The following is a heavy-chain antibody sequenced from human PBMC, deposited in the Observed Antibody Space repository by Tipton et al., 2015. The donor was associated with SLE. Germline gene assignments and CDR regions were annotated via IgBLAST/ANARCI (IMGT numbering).Heavy chain of an antibody. CDR3: ASLFSGSYSPFDY. D-gene: IGHD1-26*01. CDR1: GGSISSYY. V-gene: IGHV4-4*07. J-gene: IGHJ4*02. Sequence: TLSLTCTVSGGSISSYYWSWIRQPAGKGLEWIGRIYTSGSTYYNPSPKSRVTISVDTSKNQFSLKLSSVTAADTAVYYCASLFSGSYSPFDYWGQGTLVTVSS. CDR2: IYTSGST.